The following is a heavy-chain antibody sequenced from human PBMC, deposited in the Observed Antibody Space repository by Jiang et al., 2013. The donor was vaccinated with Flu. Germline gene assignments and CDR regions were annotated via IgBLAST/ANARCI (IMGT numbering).Heavy chain of an antibody. CDR3: ARDRARIRKVSGPSSTNYYYYYGMDV. J-gene: IGHJ6*02. Sequence: SGAEVKKPGSSVKVSCKASGGTFSSYAISWVRQAPGQGLEWMGGIIPIFGTANYAQKFQGRVTITADKSTSTAYMELSSLRSEDTAVYYCARDRARIRKVSGPSSTNYYYYYGMDVWGQGTTVTVSS. V-gene: IGHV1-69*06. CDR2: IIPIFGTA. D-gene: IGHD1-14*01. CDR1: GGTFSSYA.